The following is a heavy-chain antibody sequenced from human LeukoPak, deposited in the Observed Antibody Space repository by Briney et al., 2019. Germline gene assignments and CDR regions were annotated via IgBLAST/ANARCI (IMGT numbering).Heavy chain of an antibody. J-gene: IGHJ4*02. D-gene: IGHD3-16*01. CDR1: GFTFSSYS. V-gene: IGHV3-21*01. CDR2: ISSSSNYI. CDR3: ARDPPGG. Sequence: GGSLRLSCAASGFTFSSYSINWVRQAPGKGLEWVSSISSSSNYIFYADSVKGRFTISGDNAKNSLYLEMNSLRAEDTAVYYCARDPPGGWGQGTLVTVSS.